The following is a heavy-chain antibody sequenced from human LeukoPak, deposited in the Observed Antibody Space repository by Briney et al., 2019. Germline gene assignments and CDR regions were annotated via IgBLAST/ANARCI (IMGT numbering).Heavy chain of an antibody. D-gene: IGHD3-9*01. J-gene: IGHJ4*02. V-gene: IGHV3-53*01. CDR2: IYSGGST. CDR3: WRVLRYFDWFNYYFDY. Sequence: GGSLRLSCAASGFTVSSNYMSWVRQAPGKGLEWVSDIYSGGSTYYADSAKGGFTISTDNSKNTPYLQINNLRAEDTAVYYYWRVLRYFDWFNYYFDYWGQGTLVTVSS. CDR1: GFTVSSNY.